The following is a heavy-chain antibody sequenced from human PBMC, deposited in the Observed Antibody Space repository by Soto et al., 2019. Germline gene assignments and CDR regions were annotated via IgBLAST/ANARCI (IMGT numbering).Heavy chain of an antibody. CDR3: ARSVVVVAATTWNFDY. D-gene: IGHD2-15*01. J-gene: IGHJ4*02. CDR1: GFTVSSNY. Sequence: LRLSCAASGFTVSSNYMSWVRQAPGKGLEWVSVIYSGGSTYYADSVKGRFTISRDNSKNTLYLQMNSLRAEDTAVYYCARSVVVVAATTWNFDYWGQGTLVTVSS. V-gene: IGHV3-66*01. CDR2: IYSGGST.